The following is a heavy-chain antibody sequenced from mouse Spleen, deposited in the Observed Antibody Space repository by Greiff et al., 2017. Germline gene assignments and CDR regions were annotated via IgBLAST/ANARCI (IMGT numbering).Heavy chain of an antibody. V-gene: IGHV5-9-3*01. J-gene: IGHJ4*01. Sequence: EVQLVESGGGLVKPGGSLKLSCAASGFTFSSYAMSWVRQTPEKRLEWVATISSGGGNTYYPDSVKGRFTISRDNAKNTLYLQMSSLKSEDTAMXYSARGYGSYYAMDYWGQGTSVTVSS. CDR3: ARGYGSYYAMDY. D-gene: IGHD1-1*01. CDR2: ISSGGGNT. CDR1: GFTFSSYA.